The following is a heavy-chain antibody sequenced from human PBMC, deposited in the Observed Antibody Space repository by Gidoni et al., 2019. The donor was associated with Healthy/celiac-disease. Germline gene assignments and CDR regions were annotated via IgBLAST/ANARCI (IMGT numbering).Heavy chain of an antibody. CDR3: ARGMSGSGSYYNLDY. V-gene: IGHV4-59*01. Sequence: QVQLQESGPGLGKPSETLALTCTVYGGPISSYYWSWIRQPPGKGLEWIGYIYYSGRTNYNPSLKSRVTISVDTSKNQFSLKLSSVTAADTAVYYCARGMSGSGSYYNLDYWGQGTLVTVSS. J-gene: IGHJ4*02. D-gene: IGHD3-10*01. CDR1: GGPISSYY. CDR2: IYYSGRT.